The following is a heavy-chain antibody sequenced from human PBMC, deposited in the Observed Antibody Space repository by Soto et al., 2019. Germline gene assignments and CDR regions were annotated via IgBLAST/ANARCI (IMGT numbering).Heavy chain of an antibody. CDR1: GFTYESYA. CDR2: INSGGTVA. D-gene: IGHD3-16*02. V-gene: IGHV3-23*01. CDR3: AISTGGFGGLFVVPSDY. J-gene: IGHJ4*02. Sequence: EVHLLESGGGLVQPGGSLRLSCAASGFTYESYAMSWVRQAPGKGLEWVSGINSGGTVAHYADSVKGRFAISRDNSKNTLSLEMNSLRADDTGLYYCAISTGGFGGLFVVPSDYWGQGTLVTVSS.